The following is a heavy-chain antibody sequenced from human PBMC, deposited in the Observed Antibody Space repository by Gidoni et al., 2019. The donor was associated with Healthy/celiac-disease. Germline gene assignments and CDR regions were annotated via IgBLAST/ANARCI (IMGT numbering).Heavy chain of an antibody. Sequence: EVQLVESGGGLVRPGGSLKLSCAASGFTFSGSAMHWVGQASGKGLEWVGRIRSKANSYATAYAASVKGRFTISRDDSKNTAYLQMNSLKTEDTAVYYCTRRWSGSYYGVDYWGQGTLVTVSS. CDR2: IRSKANSYAT. J-gene: IGHJ4*02. D-gene: IGHD1-26*01. CDR3: TRRWSGSYYGVDY. CDR1: GFTFSGSA. V-gene: IGHV3-73*02.